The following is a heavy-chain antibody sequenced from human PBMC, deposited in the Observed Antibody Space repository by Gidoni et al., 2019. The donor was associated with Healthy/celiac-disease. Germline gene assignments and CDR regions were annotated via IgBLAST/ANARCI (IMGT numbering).Heavy chain of an antibody. J-gene: IGHJ4*02. Sequence: QLQLPESGSGLVKPSQNLSLTCAVSVGSIRRGGYSWSWIRQPPGKGLEWIGYIYHSGSTYYNPSLKSRVTISVDRSKNQFSLKLSAVTAADTAVYYCARTYGDYDEYYFDYWGQGTLVTVSS. CDR1: VGSIRRGGYS. CDR3: ARTYGDYDEYYFDY. CDR2: IYHSGST. D-gene: IGHD4-17*01. V-gene: IGHV4-30-2*01.